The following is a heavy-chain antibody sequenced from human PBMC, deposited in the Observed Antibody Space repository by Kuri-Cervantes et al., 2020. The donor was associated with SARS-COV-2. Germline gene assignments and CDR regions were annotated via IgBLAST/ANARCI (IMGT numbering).Heavy chain of an antibody. D-gene: IGHD2-21*01. CDR1: GGSLSGYY. V-gene: IGHV4-34*01. Sequence: SQTLSLTCAVYGGSLSGYYWSWIRQPPGRGLEWIGEINHSGSTNYKASLKSRVTISVDTSKNQFSLKLTSVTAADTAVYYCARQDPPIVVVGRGWFDPWGQGTLVTVSS. CDR2: INHSGST. J-gene: IGHJ5*02. CDR3: ARQDPPIVVVGRGWFDP.